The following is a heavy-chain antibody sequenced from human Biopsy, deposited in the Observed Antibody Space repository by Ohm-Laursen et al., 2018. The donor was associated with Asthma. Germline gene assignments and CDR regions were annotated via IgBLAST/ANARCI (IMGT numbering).Heavy chain of an antibody. CDR3: ARVASYGDLYFGIDV. Sequence: TLSLTCTVGGSYIGSRDHHWSWIRQSPGTGLEWIGFVFWCGTPHYNRSLERRLSISIDTTRNEFPITLRSVTAADTAVYFCARVASYGDLYFGIDVWGPGTTVSVS. V-gene: IGHV4-30-4*01. D-gene: IGHD4-17*01. CDR2: VFWCGTP. CDR1: GSYIGSRDHH. J-gene: IGHJ6*02.